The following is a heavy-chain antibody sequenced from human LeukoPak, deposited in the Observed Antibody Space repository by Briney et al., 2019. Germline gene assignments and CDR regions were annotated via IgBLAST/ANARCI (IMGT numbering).Heavy chain of an antibody. V-gene: IGHV3-23*01. CDR3: AKDVVMDATGAFDV. CDR2: VSASGGST. J-gene: IGHJ3*01. Sequence: GGSLRLSCAVSGFTFGSNAMSWVRQAPGKGLDWVSGVSASGGSTYYADSVKGRFTISRDKSKNTLYLQMNSLKAEDTAIYYCAKDVVMDATGAFDVWGQGTMVTVSS. CDR1: GFTFGSNA. D-gene: IGHD2-8*02.